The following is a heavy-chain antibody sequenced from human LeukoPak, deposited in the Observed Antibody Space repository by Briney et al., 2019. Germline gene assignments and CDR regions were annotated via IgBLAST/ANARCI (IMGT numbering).Heavy chain of an antibody. J-gene: IGHJ6*04. Sequence: PGGSLRLSCAASGFTFSSYAMSWVRQAPGKGLKWVSAISGSGGSTYYADSVKGRFTISRDNSKNTLYLQMNSLRAEDTAVYYCAKELYDFWSGYPTMDVWGKGTTVTVSS. D-gene: IGHD3-3*01. CDR3: AKELYDFWSGYPTMDV. V-gene: IGHV3-23*01. CDR1: GFTFSSYA. CDR2: ISGSGGST.